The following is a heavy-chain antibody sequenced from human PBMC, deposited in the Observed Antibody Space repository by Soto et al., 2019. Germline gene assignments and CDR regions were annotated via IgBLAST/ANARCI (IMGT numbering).Heavy chain of an antibody. CDR3: ARGPTTVYLMRGYYAFDI. CDR1: GGYFHDDY. J-gene: IGHJ3*02. CDR2: IKRSGNT. D-gene: IGHD6-25*01. V-gene: IGHV4-34*01. Sequence: QVQLQQWGAGLLKPSETLSLTCGVYGGYFHDDYWSGIRQSPGKGLEWIGEIKRSGNTYYNPSLGSPVSTYIDLSRNHFSPSLTSVTAADTAVYYCARGPTTVYLMRGYYAFDIWSQGTMVTVSS.